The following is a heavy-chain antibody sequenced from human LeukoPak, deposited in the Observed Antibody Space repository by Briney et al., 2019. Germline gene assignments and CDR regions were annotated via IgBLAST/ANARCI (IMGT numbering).Heavy chain of an antibody. CDR1: GFTFSKYA. Sequence: PGGSLRLSCASSGFTFSKYAMSCVRQAPGKGLEWVSAISGSGGSTYYADSVKGRFTISRDNSKNTLYLQMNSLRAEDTAVYYCAKDDRTDIVKPIKFDYWGQGTLVTVSS. V-gene: IGHV3-23*01. CDR3: AKDDRTDIVKPIKFDY. D-gene: IGHD3-16*02. J-gene: IGHJ4*02. CDR2: ISGSGGST.